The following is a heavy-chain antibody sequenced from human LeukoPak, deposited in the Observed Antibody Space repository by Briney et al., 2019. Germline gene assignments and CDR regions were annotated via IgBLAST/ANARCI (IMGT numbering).Heavy chain of an antibody. V-gene: IGHV3-73*01. Sequence: GGSLRLSCAASGFTFSGSAMHWVRQASGKGLEWVGRIRSKANSYATAYAASVKGRFTISRDDSKSTAYLQMNSLKTEDTAVYYCTRRSDWRHCTNGVCPTFDYWGQGTLVTVSS. CDR3: TRRSDWRHCTNGVCPTFDY. CDR1: GFTFSGSA. CDR2: IRSKANSYAT. D-gene: IGHD2-8*01. J-gene: IGHJ4*02.